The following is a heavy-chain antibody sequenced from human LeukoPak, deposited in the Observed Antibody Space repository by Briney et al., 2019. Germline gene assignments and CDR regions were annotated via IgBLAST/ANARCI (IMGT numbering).Heavy chain of an antibody. J-gene: IGHJ5*02. D-gene: IGHD3-9*01. CDR1: GYTFTGYY. CDR2: INPNSGGT. Sequence: ASVKVSCKTSGYTFTGYYMHWVRQAPGQGLEWMGWINPNSGGTNYAQKFQGRVTMTEDTSTDTAYMELSSLRSEDTAVYYCATVWRYFGSYWAWGQGTLVTVSS. V-gene: IGHV1-2*02. CDR3: ATVWRYFGSYWA.